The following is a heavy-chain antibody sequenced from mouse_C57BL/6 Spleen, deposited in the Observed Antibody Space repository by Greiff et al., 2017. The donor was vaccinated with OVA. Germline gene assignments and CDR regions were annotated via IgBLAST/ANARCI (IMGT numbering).Heavy chain of an antibody. CDR2: IDPSDSET. D-gene: IGHD1-1*01. CDR3: SRYRDYGSTWGAMDY. J-gene: IGHJ4*01. CDR1: GYTFTSYW. V-gene: IGHV1-52*01. Sequence: VQLQESGAELVRPGSSVKLSCKASGYTFTSYWMHWVKQRPIQGLEWIGNIDPSDSETHYNQKFKDKATLTVDKSSSTAYMQLSSLTSEDSAVYYCSRYRDYGSTWGAMDYWGQGTSVTVSS.